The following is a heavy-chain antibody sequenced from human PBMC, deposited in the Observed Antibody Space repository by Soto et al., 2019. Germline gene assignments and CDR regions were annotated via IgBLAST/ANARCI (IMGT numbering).Heavy chain of an antibody. CDR3: ARYRREAVAGYTLDN. CDR2: VYNSGST. J-gene: IGHJ4*02. V-gene: IGHV4-59*01. D-gene: IGHD6-13*01. CDR1: GGSISSNY. Sequence: SETLSPTCTVSGGSISSNYWTWIRQPPGKGLEWIGYVYNSGSTNYNPSLKSRVTISEDTSKSQFSLKVNSMTAADTAVYYCARYRREAVAGYTLDNWGQGILVTVSS.